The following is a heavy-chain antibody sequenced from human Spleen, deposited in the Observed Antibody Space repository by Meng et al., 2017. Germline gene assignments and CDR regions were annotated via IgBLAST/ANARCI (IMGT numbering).Heavy chain of an antibody. CDR1: GFSLSTSGVG. Sequence: PTLVKPTQTLTLTCSFSGFSLSTSGVGVGWIRQPPGKALECLALIYWDDDKRYSPSLKSRVTITKDTSKNQVVLTMTNMDPVDTATYFCAHYGVLLHAFDIWGQGTMVTVSS. J-gene: IGHJ3*02. V-gene: IGHV2-5*02. CDR3: AHYGVLLHAFDI. CDR2: IYWDDDK. D-gene: IGHD3-10*01.